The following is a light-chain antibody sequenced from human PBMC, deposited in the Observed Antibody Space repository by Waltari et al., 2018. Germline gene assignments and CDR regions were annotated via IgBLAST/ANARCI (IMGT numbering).Light chain of an antibody. CDR1: LLSTKY. J-gene: IGLJ3*02. Sequence: SYELTQPSSVSVSPGQTARITCSGDLLSTKYARWFQQRPGQAPVLVVYKDSERPSGIPARFSGCSSGTTVILAISGAQVEDEADYYCYSATDNNLRVFGGGTKLTVL. CDR3: YSATDNNLRV. V-gene: IGLV3-27*01. CDR2: KDS.